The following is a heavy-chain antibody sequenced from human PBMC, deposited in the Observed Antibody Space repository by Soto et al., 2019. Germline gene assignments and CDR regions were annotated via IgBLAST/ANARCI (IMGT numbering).Heavy chain of an antibody. Sequence: GGSLRLSCAASGFTFSSYAMSWVRQAPGKGLEWVSGISAGGGSTYYADSVKGRFTISGDDSENTLYLQMNSLRAEDTAVYYCAKAPTSDQLGDYIDYYYMDVWGKGTTVTVSS. J-gene: IGHJ6*03. CDR3: AKAPTSDQLGDYIDYYYMDV. V-gene: IGHV3-23*01. D-gene: IGHD4-17*01. CDR1: GFTFSSYA. CDR2: ISAGGGST.